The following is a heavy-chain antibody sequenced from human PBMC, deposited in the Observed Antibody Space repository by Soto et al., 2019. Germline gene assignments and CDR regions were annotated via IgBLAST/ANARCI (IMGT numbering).Heavy chain of an antibody. J-gene: IGHJ5*02. CDR3: ARGRNYSCRSTSCYVYWFDP. V-gene: IGHV4-34*01. CDR2: INHSGST. D-gene: IGHD2-2*01. Sequence: QVQLQQWGAGLLKPSETLSLTCAVYGGSFSGYYWSWIRQPPGKGLEWIGEINHSGSTNYNPSLKSRFTLSVDTSKIQFSLKLSSVSAADTAVYYCARGRNYSCRSTSCYVYWFDPWGQGPLVTVSS. CDR1: GGSFSGYY.